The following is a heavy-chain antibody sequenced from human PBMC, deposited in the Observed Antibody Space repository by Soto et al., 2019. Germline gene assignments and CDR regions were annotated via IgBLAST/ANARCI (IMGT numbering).Heavy chain of an antibody. CDR2: INYIGST. Sequence: PSETLSLTCTVSGGSISSYYWSWIRQSPGKGLEWIGEINYIGSTNYNPSLKGRVTISVDTSKNQFSLKLSSVTAADTAVYYCATSLGGGDAFDIWGQGTMVTVSS. CDR3: ATSLGGGDAFDI. J-gene: IGHJ3*02. CDR1: GGSISSYY. V-gene: IGHV4-34*01. D-gene: IGHD3-10*01.